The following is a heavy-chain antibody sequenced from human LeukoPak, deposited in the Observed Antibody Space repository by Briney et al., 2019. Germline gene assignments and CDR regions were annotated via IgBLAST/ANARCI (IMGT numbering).Heavy chain of an antibody. CDR2: IWFDGSNK. CDR1: GFTFSTYG. Sequence: PGGSLRLSCAASGFTFSTYGMHWVRQAPGKGLEWVAVIWFDGSNKFYVDYVKGRFTISRDNSKNTVYLQMNSLRAEDTAVYYCARDDFYYYYIDVWGKGTTVTVSS. CDR3: ARDDFYYYYIDV. V-gene: IGHV3-33*01. J-gene: IGHJ6*03. D-gene: IGHD2-21*02.